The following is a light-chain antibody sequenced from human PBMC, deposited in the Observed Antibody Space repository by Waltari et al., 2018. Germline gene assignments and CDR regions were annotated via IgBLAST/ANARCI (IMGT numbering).Light chain of an antibody. CDR3: QQSYSTLGT. V-gene: IGKV1-39*01. CDR1: QSISSF. J-gene: IGKJ1*01. CDR2: AAS. Sequence: DIQMTQSPSSLSASVGDRVTITCRASQSISSFLNWYQQKPGKAPKLLIFAASSLQSGVPSRFNGSGSGTDFTLTISSLQPEDFATYFCQQSYSTLGTFGQGTKVEIK.